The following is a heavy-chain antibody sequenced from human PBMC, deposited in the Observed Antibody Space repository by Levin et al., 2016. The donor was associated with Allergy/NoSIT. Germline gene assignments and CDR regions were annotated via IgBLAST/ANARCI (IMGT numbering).Heavy chain of an antibody. CDR2: IYYSGST. V-gene: IGHV4-39*01. J-gene: IGHJ6*03. Sequence: WIRQPPGKGLEWIGSIYYSGSTYYNPSLKSRVTISVDTSKNQFSLKLSSVTAADTAVYYCARPTPHDYYYYYMDVWGKGTTVTVSS. CDR3: ARPTPHDYYYYYMDV.